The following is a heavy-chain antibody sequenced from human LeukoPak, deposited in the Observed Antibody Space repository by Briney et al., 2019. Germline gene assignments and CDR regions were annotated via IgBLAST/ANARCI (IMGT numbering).Heavy chain of an antibody. CDR1: EFSFSTTW. J-gene: IGHJ3*02. Sequence: GGSLRLSCAASEFSFSTTWMHWVRQPPGQGLVWVARINSDGSSTSYADSVKGRFTISRDNAKNTLYLQMNSLRAEDTAVYYCARVAYCGGDCYSDAFDIWGQGTMVTVSS. CDR2: INSDGSST. D-gene: IGHD2-21*02. CDR3: ARVAYCGGDCYSDAFDI. V-gene: IGHV3-74*01.